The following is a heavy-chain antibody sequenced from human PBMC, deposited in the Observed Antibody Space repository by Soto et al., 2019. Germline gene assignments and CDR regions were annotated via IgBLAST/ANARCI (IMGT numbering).Heavy chain of an antibody. V-gene: IGHV3-23*01. Sequence: EVQLLESGGDLVQPGGSLRLCCAASGLTFSNYAMGWVRQSPCKGLEWVSTIKNSGRSAHYADSVKGRFTISRDNSKSTLWLQMDGLRAEDTAIYYFVKGSNSYNRGQGTMVTLSP. D-gene: IGHD1-1*01. CDR3: VKGSNSYN. CDR2: IKNSGRSA. CDR1: GLTFSNYA. J-gene: IGHJ3*01.